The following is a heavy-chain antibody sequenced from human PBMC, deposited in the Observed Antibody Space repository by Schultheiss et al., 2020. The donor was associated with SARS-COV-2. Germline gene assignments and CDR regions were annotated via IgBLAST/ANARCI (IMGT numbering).Heavy chain of an antibody. CDR3: AHRTSDYSSSPFDF. CDR1: GFSLSNARMG. Sequence: SGPTLVKPTETLTLTCTVSGFSLSNARMGVSWIRQPPGKALEWLAHIFSNDEKSYSTSLKSRLTISKDTSKSQVVLTMTNMDPVDTGTYYCAHRTSDYSSSPFDFWGQGTLVTVSS. V-gene: IGHV2-26*01. D-gene: IGHD6-6*01. CDR2: IFSNDEK. J-gene: IGHJ4*02.